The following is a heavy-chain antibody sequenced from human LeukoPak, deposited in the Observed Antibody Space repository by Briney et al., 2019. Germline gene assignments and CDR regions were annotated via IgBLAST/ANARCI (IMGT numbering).Heavy chain of an antibody. J-gene: IGHJ4*02. CDR2: INSDGSST. V-gene: IGHV3-74*01. CDR1: GFTFSRYW. Sequence: GGSLRLSCAASGFTFSRYWMHWVRQAPGKGLVWVSRINSDGSSTRYADSVKGRFTISRDNAKNTVYLQMNSLRAEDTAVYYCATPRSGYYYYFDYWGQGTLVAVSS. D-gene: IGHD3-22*01. CDR3: ATPRSGYYYYFDY.